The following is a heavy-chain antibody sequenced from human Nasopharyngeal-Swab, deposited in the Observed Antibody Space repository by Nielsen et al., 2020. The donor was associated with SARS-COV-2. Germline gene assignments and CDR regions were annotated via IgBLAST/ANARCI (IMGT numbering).Heavy chain of an antibody. V-gene: IGHV4-4*02. CDR3: ARGFDP. J-gene: IGHJ5*02. CDR1: GDSIRSSHW. CDR2: IYYSGST. Sequence: GSLRLSCAVSGDSIRSSHWWSWVRQPPGKGLEWIGEIYYSGSTNYKTSLESRATISVDKSKNHFSLKLTSVTAADTAVYYCARGFDPWGQGTLVTVSS.